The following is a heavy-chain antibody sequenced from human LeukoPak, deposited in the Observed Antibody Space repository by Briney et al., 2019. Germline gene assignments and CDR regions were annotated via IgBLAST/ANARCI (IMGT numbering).Heavy chain of an antibody. J-gene: IGHJ4*02. V-gene: IGHV1-18*01. CDR3: ARALYSNYEDY. D-gene: IGHD4-11*01. CDR2: ISAYNGNT. Sequence: ASVKVSCKASGYTFTSYGISWVRQAPGQGLEWMGWISAYNGNTNYAQKLQGRVTMTRDTSTSTVYMELSSLRSEDTAVYYCARALYSNYEDYWGQGTLVTVSS. CDR1: GYTFTSYG.